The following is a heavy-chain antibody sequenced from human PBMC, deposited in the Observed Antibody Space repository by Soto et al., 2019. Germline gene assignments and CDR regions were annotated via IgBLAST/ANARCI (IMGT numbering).Heavy chain of an antibody. CDR1: GFTFSSYA. J-gene: IGHJ4*02. D-gene: IGHD3-22*01. CDR3: AKDRRRITMIVVVITFDY. Sequence: EVQLVESGGGLVQPGGSLRLSCAASGFTFSSYAMSWVRQAPGKGLEWVSAISGSGGSTYYADSVKGRFTISRDNSKNTLYLQMNSLRAEDKAVYYCAKDRRRITMIVVVITFDYWGQGTLVTVSS. CDR2: ISGSGGST. V-gene: IGHV3-23*04.